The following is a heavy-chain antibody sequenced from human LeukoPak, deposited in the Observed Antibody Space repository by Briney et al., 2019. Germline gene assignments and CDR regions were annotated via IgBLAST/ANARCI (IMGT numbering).Heavy chain of an antibody. D-gene: IGHD3-9*01. J-gene: IGHJ4*02. Sequence: EGSLRLSCAGSGFTLSDYGMHWVRQAPGKGLEGMALISYDATKTYYADSVKGRFTVSRDNSKNTVYLQMDSLRVEDTAVYYCASYDILTGYHYPFDYWGQGTLVAVSS. CDR1: GFTLSDYG. CDR3: ASYDILTGYHYPFDY. CDR2: ISYDATKT. V-gene: IGHV3-30*03.